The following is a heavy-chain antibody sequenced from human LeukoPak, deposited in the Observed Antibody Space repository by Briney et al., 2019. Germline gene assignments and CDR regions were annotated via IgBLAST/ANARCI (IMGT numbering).Heavy chain of an antibody. J-gene: IGHJ4*02. V-gene: IGHV3-7*03. CDR3: ARDNPPDY. CDR2: IEQDGGEK. CDR1: GFTFSSSW. Sequence: PGGSLRLSCVASGFTFSSSWMSWVRQAPGKGLEWVANIEQDGGEKSYVESVRGRFTISRDNAKDSLYLQLNSLRAEDTALYYCARDNPPDYWGQGTLVTVSS.